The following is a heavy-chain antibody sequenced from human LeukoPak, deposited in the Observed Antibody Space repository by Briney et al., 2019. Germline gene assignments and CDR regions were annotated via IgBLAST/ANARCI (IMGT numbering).Heavy chain of an antibody. CDR3: AGQTSVAGLGY. CDR2: IYASGST. D-gene: IGHD6-19*01. CDR1: GAPISSYY. J-gene: IGHJ4*02. Sequence: SETLSLTCSAPGAPISSYYWSWIRQPPAKALEWIGRIYASGSTSYNPSLKSRVTMSVDTSKNHFSLNLSSVTAADTAVYYCAGQTSVAGLGYWGQGTLVTVSS. V-gene: IGHV4-4*07.